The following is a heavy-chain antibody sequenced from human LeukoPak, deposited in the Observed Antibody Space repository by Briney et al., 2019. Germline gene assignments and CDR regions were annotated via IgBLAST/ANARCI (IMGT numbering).Heavy chain of an antibody. CDR3: ARELPDAVATYPSAYFDY. V-gene: IGHV4-30-4*01. J-gene: IGHJ4*02. Sequence: PSQTLSLTCTVSGGSISSGDYYWSWIRQPPGKGLEWIGYIYYSGSTYYNPSLKSRVTISVDTSKNQFSLKLSSVTAADTAVYYCARELPDAVATYPSAYFDYWGQGTLVTVSS. D-gene: IGHD5-12*01. CDR1: GGSISSGDYY. CDR2: IYYSGST.